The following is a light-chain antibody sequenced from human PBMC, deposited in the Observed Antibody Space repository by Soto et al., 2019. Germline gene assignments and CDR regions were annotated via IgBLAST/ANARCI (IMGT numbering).Light chain of an antibody. CDR3: QQSYSTPQT. Sequence: DIQMTQSPSSLSATVGDRVTITCRASQSIKRYLNWYQQKPGKAPKLLIYAATSLQSGDQSKFSGSGSGTDFTLTISSLQPEDFATYYCQQSYSTPQTFGQGTKVDIK. V-gene: IGKV1-39*01. CDR1: QSIKRY. J-gene: IGKJ1*01. CDR2: AAT.